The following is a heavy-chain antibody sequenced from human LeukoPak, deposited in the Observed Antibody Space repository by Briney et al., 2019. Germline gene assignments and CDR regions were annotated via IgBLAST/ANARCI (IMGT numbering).Heavy chain of an antibody. CDR3: ASSLYLLYWFDP. V-gene: IGHV3-66*01. Sequence: PGGSLRLSCAASGFTFRIYGMNWVRQAPGKGLEWVSVIYSGGSTYYADSVKGRFTISRDNSKNTLYLQMNSLRAEDTAVYYCASSLYLLYWFDPWGQGTLVTVSS. J-gene: IGHJ5*02. D-gene: IGHD3-16*01. CDR2: IYSGGST. CDR1: GFTFRIYG.